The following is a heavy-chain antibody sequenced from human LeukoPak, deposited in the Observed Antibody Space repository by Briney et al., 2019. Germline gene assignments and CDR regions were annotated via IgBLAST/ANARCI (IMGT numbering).Heavy chain of an antibody. CDR3: ARAVRAQPPADF. V-gene: IGHV3-74*01. Sequence: GGSLRLSCAASGFSFHSYWMHWVRQAPGKGLVWVSRINSDGSSTTYADSVKGRSSISRDNAKNTLYLHLNSLRAEDTGVYYCARAVRAQPPADFWGQGTLVTVSS. CDR2: INSDGSST. J-gene: IGHJ4*02. D-gene: IGHD3-3*01. CDR1: GFSFHSYW.